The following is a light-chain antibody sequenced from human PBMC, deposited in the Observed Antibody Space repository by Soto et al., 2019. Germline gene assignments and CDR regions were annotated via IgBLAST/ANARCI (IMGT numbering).Light chain of an antibody. CDR2: EGS. Sequence: QSALTQRASVSGSPGQSITISCTGTSSDVGSYNLVSWYQQHPGKAPKLMIYEGSKRPSGVSNRFSGSKSGNTASLTISGLQAEDEADYYCCSYAGSVVFGAGTQLTVL. CDR3: CSYAGSVV. V-gene: IGLV2-23*01. CDR1: SSDVGSYNL. J-gene: IGLJ2*01.